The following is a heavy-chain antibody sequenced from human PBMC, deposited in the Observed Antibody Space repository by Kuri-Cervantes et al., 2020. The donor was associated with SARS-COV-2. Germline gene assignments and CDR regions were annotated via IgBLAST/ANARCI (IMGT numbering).Heavy chain of an antibody. V-gene: IGHV3-21*01. CDR2: ISSSSSYI. J-gene: IGHJ5*02. CDR3: ASLSNLEWLPP. CDR1: GFTFSSYS. Sequence: GGSLRLSCAASGFTFSSYSMNWVRQAPGKGLEWVSSISSSSSYIYYADSVKGRFTISRDNAKNSLYLQMNSLRAEDTAVYYCASLSNLEWLPPWGQGTLVTVSS. D-gene: IGHD3-3*01.